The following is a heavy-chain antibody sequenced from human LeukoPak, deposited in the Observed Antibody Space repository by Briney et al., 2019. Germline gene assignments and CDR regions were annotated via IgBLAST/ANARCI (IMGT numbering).Heavy chain of an antibody. CDR2: IVTAGDT. CDR3: ARVRRHLGLRRVSQTYSYAPPGYYYYGMDV. D-gene: IGHD5-18*01. CDR1: GFTFSSYD. V-gene: IGHV3-13*01. Sequence: GRCLRLSCAASGFTFSSYDLHWVRQATGKGLEWVSAIVTAGDTYYPGSVKGRFTISRENAKNSLYLQMNSLRAGDTAVYYCARVRRHLGLRRVSQTYSYAPPGYYYYGMDVWGQGTTVTVSS. J-gene: IGHJ6*02.